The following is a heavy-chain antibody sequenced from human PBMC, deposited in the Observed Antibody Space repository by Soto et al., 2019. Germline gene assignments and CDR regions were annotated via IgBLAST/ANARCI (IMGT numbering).Heavy chain of an antibody. Sequence: QPGGSLRLSCAASGFTFSSYAMSWVRQAPGKGLEWVSAISGSGGSTYYADSVKGRFTISRDNSKNTLYLQMNSLRAEDTAVYYCAKDRSPPGSSGYYFGYYFDYWGQGTLVTVSS. CDR1: GFTFSSYA. D-gene: IGHD3-22*01. J-gene: IGHJ4*02. V-gene: IGHV3-23*01. CDR3: AKDRSPPGSSGYYFGYYFDY. CDR2: ISGSGGST.